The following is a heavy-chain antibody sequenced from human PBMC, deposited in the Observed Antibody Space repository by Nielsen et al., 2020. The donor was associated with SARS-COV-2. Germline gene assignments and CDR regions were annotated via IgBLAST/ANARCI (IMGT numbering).Heavy chain of an antibody. CDR2: IYASGIT. D-gene: IGHD2-8*01. J-gene: IGHJ4*02. Sequence: SETLSLTCTVSGGSISSHYVNWIRQPAGKALEWNGRIYASGITDYNPSLKSRLSMSLDTSRKQFSLKLRSMTAADTAVYYCARAGAETNGWSTDTFDIWGQGTLVTVSS. CDR1: GGSISSHY. CDR3: ARAGAETNGWSTDTFDI. V-gene: IGHV4-4*07.